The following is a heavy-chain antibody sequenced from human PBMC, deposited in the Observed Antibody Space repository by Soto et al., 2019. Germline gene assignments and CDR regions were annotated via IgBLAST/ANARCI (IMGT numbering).Heavy chain of an antibody. J-gene: IGHJ4*02. CDR2: ISYDGIKK. V-gene: IGHV3-30*02. D-gene: IGHD2-8*01. CDR1: GFTFSSYD. CDR3: AKPPPGTSGYYFHY. Sequence: GGSLRLSCAGSGFTFSSYDMHWVRQAPGKGLEWVAFISYDGIKKYYADSVKGRFTISRDNSKNTLYLQMNSLRSEDTAMYYCAKPPPGTSGYYFHYWGQGTLVTVSS.